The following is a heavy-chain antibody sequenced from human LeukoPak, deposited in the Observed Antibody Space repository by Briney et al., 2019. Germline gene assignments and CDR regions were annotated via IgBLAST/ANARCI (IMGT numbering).Heavy chain of an antibody. Sequence: GGSLRLSCATSGFTFSSYAMSWVRQAPGKGLEWVSAISGSGGSTYYADSVKGRFTISRDNSKNTLYLQMNSLRAEDTAVYYCAKDRSYGSGSYWFWSDAFDIWCQGTMVTVSS. J-gene: IGHJ3*02. CDR1: GFTFSSYA. D-gene: IGHD3-10*01. V-gene: IGHV3-23*01. CDR3: AKDRSYGSGSYWFWSDAFDI. CDR2: ISGSGGST.